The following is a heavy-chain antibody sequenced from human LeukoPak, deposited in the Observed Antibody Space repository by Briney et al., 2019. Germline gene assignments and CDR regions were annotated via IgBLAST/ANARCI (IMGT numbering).Heavy chain of an antibody. CDR2: IYSGGST. V-gene: IGHV3-53*05. D-gene: IGHD5-12*01. CDR1: GFTVSSNY. CDR3: TKGYSGYDYAFDY. Sequence: PGGSLRLSCAASGFTVSSNYMSWVRQAPGKGLEWVSVIYSGGSTYYADSVKGRFTISRDNSKNTLCLQMNSQRGEDTAVYYCTKGYSGYDYAFDYWGQGTLVTVSS. J-gene: IGHJ4*02.